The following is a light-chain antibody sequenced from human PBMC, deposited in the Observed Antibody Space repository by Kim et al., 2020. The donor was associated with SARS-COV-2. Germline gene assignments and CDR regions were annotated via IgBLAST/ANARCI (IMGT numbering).Light chain of an antibody. V-gene: IGKV1-5*03. Sequence: DIQMTQSPPTLSASVGDRVTISCRASQSISSWLAWYQQKPGKAPKLLISMASSLESGVPSTFSGSGSRTEFTLTISCLQPDDFATYYCQQYYTHPPTFGVGTKVDIK. J-gene: IGKJ4*02. CDR3: QQYYTHPPT. CDR2: MAS. CDR1: QSISSW.